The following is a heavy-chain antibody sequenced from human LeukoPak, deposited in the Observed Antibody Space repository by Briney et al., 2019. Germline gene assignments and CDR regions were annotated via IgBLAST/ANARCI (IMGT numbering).Heavy chain of an antibody. CDR3: AAVLYSSNLAWFDP. D-gene: IGHD6-13*01. J-gene: IGHJ5*02. CDR2: FDFEAGKT. CDR1: GYTVPELS. Sequence: ASVKVSCKVSGYTVPELSMNWVRQAPGKGLEWMGGFDFEAGKTIYAQKFQGRFTMTEDSSVNIAYMELNSLISEDTAVYYCAAVLYSSNLAWFDPWGQGTLVTVSS. V-gene: IGHV1-24*01.